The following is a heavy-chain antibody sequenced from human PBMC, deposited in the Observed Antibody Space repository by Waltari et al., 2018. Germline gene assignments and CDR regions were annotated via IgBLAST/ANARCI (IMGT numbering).Heavy chain of an antibody. CDR3: ARRRSYPGAAMDV. Sequence: VQLVPSGAEVKKPGSSVKVSCKASGGTFSSYTISWVRQMPGKGLEWMGITYPGDSDTSSSPSCQGRVTLSADRSISTAYLRWRSLKASDTAIDYCARRRSYPGAAMDVWGQGTTVTVSS. D-gene: IGHD1-26*01. J-gene: IGHJ6*02. CDR2: TYPGDSDT. CDR1: GGTFSSYT. V-gene: IGHV5-51*01.